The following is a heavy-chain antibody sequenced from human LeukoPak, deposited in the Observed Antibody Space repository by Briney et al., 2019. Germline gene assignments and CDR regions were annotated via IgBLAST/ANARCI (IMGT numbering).Heavy chain of an antibody. CDR2: INPNSGGT. CDR1: GYTFTGYY. V-gene: IGHV1-2*02. CDR3: ARDAATISDTFDI. J-gene: IGHJ3*02. Sequence: ASVKVSCKASGYTFTGYYIHWVRQAPGQGLEWMGWINPNSGGTKYAQKFQDRITMTRDTSISTVYMELSRLRSDDTAVYYCARDAATISDTFDIWGQGTMVTVSS. D-gene: IGHD1-26*01.